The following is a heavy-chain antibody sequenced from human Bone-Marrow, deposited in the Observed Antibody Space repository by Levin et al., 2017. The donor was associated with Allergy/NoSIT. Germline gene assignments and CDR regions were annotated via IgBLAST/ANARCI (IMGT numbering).Heavy chain of an antibody. CDR2: ISWRSGSI. CDR3: AKDQDIVSTRTFDY. CDR1: GFTFDDYA. Sequence: GGSLRLSCAASGFTFDDYAMHWVRQAPGKGLEWVSGISWRSGSIGYADSVKGRFTISRDNAKNSLFLQMNSLRAEDTALYYCAKDQDIVSTRTFDYWGQGTLVTVSS. J-gene: IGHJ4*02. D-gene: IGHD5/OR15-5a*01. V-gene: IGHV3-9*01.